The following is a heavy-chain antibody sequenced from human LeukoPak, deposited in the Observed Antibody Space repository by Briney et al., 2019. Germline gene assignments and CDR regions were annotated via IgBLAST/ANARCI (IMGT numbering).Heavy chain of an antibody. Sequence: SETLSLTCTVPGDSISNYYWSWIRQPAGKGLEWIGRKYARGNSNYNPPVQSRVTMSVDTSKNQFSLKLRSVTAADTAVYYCARGRYCSADICTGGDSFDIWGQGTMVSVSS. CDR2: KYARGNS. CDR1: GDSISNYY. V-gene: IGHV4-4*07. CDR3: ARGRYCSADICTGGDSFDI. D-gene: IGHD2-15*01. J-gene: IGHJ3*02.